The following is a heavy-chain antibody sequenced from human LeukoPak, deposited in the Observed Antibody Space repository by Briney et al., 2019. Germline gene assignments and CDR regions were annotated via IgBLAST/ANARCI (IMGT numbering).Heavy chain of an antibody. J-gene: IGHJ6*03. V-gene: IGHV4-4*02. CDR2: IYHAGDT. Sequence: PSGTLSLTCVVSGGSISSNNWWSWVRQPPGKGLEWIAEIYHAGDTNYNPSLKSRVTISVDTSKNQFSLKLSSVTAADTAVYYCARMVGALDTAMKGLSARTLYYYYYMDVWGKGTTVTVSS. CDR1: GGSISSNNW. CDR3: ARMVGALDTAMKGLSARTLYYYYYMDV. D-gene: IGHD5-18*01.